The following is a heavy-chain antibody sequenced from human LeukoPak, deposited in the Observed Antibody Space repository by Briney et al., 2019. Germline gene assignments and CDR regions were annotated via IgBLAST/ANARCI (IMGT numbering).Heavy chain of an antibody. J-gene: IGHJ1*01. CDR3: ARGDEYDSGRGPMWAYFQH. Sequence: ASVKVSSKASGYTFTTYYMHWVRQAPGQGLEWMGIINPSVCSTSYAQKFQGRVTMTRDTPTSTAYMELSSLRSVDTPVYYRARGDEYDSGRGPMWAYFQHWGQGTLVTVSS. V-gene: IGHV1-46*01. CDR2: INPSVCST. CDR1: GYTFTTYY. D-gene: IGHD3-3*01.